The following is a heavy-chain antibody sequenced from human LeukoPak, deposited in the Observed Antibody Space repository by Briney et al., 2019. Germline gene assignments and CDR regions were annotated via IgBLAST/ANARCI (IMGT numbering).Heavy chain of an antibody. D-gene: IGHD4-17*01. Sequence: SVKVSCKASGYTFTSYYMHWVRQAPGQGLEWMGIINPSGGSTSYAQKFQGRVTMTRDTSTSTVYMELSSLRSEDTAVYYCARDRSKNRWDYGEYARNDYWGQGTLVTVSS. CDR1: GYTFTSYY. CDR2: INPSGGST. CDR3: ARDRSKNRWDYGEYARNDY. J-gene: IGHJ4*02. V-gene: IGHV1-46*01.